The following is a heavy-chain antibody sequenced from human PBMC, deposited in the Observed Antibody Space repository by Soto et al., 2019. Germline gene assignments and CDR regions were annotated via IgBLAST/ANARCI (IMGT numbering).Heavy chain of an antibody. Sequence: QLVQSGAEVKKPGASVNVSCKASGYTFSSYGISWVRQAPGQGLEWMGWISAYNGDTKYAQKFQGRVTXXXXTXXXXXXXXXXSLTSDDTAVYYCAGESSGYPRDPWGQGTLVTVSS. V-gene: IGHV1-18*01. D-gene: IGHD3-22*01. CDR2: ISAYNGDT. CDR1: GYTFSSYG. J-gene: IGHJ5*02. CDR3: AGESSGYPRDP.